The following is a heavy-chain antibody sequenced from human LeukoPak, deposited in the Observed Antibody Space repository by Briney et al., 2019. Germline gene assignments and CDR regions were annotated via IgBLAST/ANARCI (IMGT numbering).Heavy chain of an antibody. CDR2: IGGSGSNT. J-gene: IGHJ5*02. CDR1: GFTFSGYA. Sequence: GGSLRLSCAASGFTFSGYAMIWVRLAPGKGLEWVSSIGGSGSNTYYADSVKGRFTISRDKSKNTVYLQMNSLRAEDTAVYYCAKFSRDYYDSSGYYYDHWGQGTLVTVSS. D-gene: IGHD3-22*01. CDR3: AKFSRDYYDSSGYYYDH. V-gene: IGHV3-23*01.